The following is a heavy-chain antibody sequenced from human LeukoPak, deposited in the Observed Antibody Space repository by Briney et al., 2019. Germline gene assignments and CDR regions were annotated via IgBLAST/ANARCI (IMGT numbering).Heavy chain of an antibody. CDR2: ISSSSSYI. D-gene: IGHD3-22*01. V-gene: IGHV3-21*01. Sequence: GGSLRLSCAASGFTFSSYSMNWVRQAPGKELEWVSSISSSSSYIYYADSVKGRFTISRDNAKNSLYLQMNSLRAEDTAVYYCTRDSYYDSRGFDYWGQGTLVTVSS. J-gene: IGHJ4*02. CDR1: GFTFSSYS. CDR3: TRDSYYDSRGFDY.